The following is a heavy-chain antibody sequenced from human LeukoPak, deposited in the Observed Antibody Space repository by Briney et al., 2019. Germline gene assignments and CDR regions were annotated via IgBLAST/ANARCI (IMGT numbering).Heavy chain of an antibody. D-gene: IGHD2-2*01. CDR1: GFTFSDYY. CDR3: ARDVGAVPAAIYYYYMDV. CDR2: ISSSGSTI. V-gene: IGHV3-11*01. Sequence: GGSLRLSCAASGFTFSDYYMSWIRQAPGKGLEWVSYISSSGSTIYYADSGKGRFTISRDNAKNSLYLQMNSLRAEATAVYYCARDVGAVPAAIYYYYMDVWGKGTTVTVSS. J-gene: IGHJ6*03.